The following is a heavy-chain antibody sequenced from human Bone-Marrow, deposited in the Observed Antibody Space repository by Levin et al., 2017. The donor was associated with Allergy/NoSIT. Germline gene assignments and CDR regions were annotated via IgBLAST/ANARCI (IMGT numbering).Heavy chain of an antibody. CDR3: ARGAGGYQSFDY. V-gene: IGHV4-34*01. D-gene: IGHD3-22*01. CDR1: GGSFSGYY. Sequence: SETLSLTCAVYGGSFSGYYWSWIRQPPGKGLEWNGEINHSGSTNYNPSLKSRVTIPVDTSKNQFSLKLSSVTAADTAVYYCARGAGGYQSFDYWGQRTLVTVSS. CDR2: INHSGST. J-gene: IGHJ4*02.